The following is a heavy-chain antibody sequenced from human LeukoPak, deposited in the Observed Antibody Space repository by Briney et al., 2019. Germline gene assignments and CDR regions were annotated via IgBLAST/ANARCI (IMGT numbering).Heavy chain of an antibody. Sequence: ASVKVSCKASGYTFSSSHMHWVRQAPGQGLEWMGIINPSSGTASYAQKFQGRVTMTRDTSTSTVYMELSSLRSEDTAVYYCARDRSRMFYYDFWSGYGYWGQGTLVTVSS. CDR3: ARDRSRMFYYDFWSGYGY. J-gene: IGHJ4*02. D-gene: IGHD3-3*01. CDR1: GYTFSSSH. CDR2: INPSSGTA. V-gene: IGHV1-46*01.